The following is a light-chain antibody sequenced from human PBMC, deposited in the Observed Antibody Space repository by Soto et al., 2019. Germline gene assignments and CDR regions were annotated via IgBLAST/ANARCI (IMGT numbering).Light chain of an antibody. CDR3: GTWDSSLSAWV. CDR1: SSNIGNHY. V-gene: IGLV1-51*01. Sequence: QSVLTQPPSVSAAPGQTVTISCSGTSSNIGNHYVSWYQQLPGTAPKLVIYDNNQRPSGIPDRFSASKSGTSATLGITGLQTGDEADYYCGTWDSSLSAWVFGGGTKVTVL. CDR2: DNN. J-gene: IGLJ3*02.